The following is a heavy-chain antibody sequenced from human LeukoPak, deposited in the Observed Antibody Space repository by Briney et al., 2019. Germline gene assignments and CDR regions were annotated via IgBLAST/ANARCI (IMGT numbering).Heavy chain of an antibody. V-gene: IGHV4-4*09. J-gene: IGHJ4*02. D-gene: IGHD3-3*02. CDR3: ASHPSTFAPFDY. Sequence: PSEALSLTCTVSGGSISTYYWSWIRQPPGKGLEWIGYIYTSGTTNYNPSLKSRVTISVDTSKNQFSLKLSSVTAADTAVYYCASHPSTFAPFDYWGQGTLVTVSS. CDR2: IYTSGTT. CDR1: GGSISTYY.